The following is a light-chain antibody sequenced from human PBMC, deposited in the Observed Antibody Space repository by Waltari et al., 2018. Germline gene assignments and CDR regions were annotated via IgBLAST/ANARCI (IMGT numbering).Light chain of an antibody. CDR2: LGS. V-gene: IGKV2-28*01. CDR1: PSPLHSNGYNY. Sequence: DIVMTQSPLSMPVTPGEPASISCGSSPSPLHSNGYNYLDWYLQKPGQSPQLLLYLGSNRASGVPDRFSGSGSGTDFTLKISRVEAEDVGVYYCMQTLQTPPTFGGGTKVEIK. CDR3: MQTLQTPPT. J-gene: IGKJ4*01.